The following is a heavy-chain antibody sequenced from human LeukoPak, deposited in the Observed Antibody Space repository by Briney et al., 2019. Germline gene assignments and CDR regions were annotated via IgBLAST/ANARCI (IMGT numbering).Heavy chain of an antibody. D-gene: IGHD1-26*01. CDR2: IFYSGST. CDR3: ATRRSGSHPYY. Sequence: PGGSLRLSCAASGLTFSSYAMNWVRQPPGKGLEWVGSIFYSGSTSYNPSLKSRVTMSVDTSKNQFSLRLSSVTATDTAVYYCATRRSGSHPYYWGQGTLVTVSS. J-gene: IGHJ4*02. CDR1: GLTFSSYA. V-gene: IGHV4-59*05.